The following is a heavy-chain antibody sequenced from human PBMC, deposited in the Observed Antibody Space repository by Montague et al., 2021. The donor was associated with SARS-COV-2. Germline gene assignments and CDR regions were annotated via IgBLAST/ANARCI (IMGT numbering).Heavy chain of an antibody. CDR1: DVSLSSSTW. CDR3: ARGGLGNRGFDY. D-gene: IGHD3/OR15-3a*01. CDR2: TYLSGFN. Sequence: SETLSLTCVVSDVSLSSSTWWCWVRPSPGKGLEWVGETYLSGFNQYNPPVKSRVTISLDDSRSQFSLRLTSVTAADTAVYFCARGGLGNRGFDYWGQGALVTVSS. V-gene: IGHV4-4*02. J-gene: IGHJ4*02.